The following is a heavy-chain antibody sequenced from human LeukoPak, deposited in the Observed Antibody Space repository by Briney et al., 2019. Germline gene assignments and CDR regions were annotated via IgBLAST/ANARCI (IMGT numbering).Heavy chain of an antibody. J-gene: IGHJ6*03. CDR1: GFTFSTYW. Sequence: GGSLRLSCAASGFTFSTYWMHWVRQPPGKGLEWVSGINWNGGSTGYADSVKGRFTISRDNAKNSLYLQMNSLRAEDTALYYCARDRGIAAAPGYYYYYMDVWGKGTTVTVSS. D-gene: IGHD6-13*01. CDR3: ARDRGIAAAPGYYYYYMDV. CDR2: INWNGGST. V-gene: IGHV3-20*04.